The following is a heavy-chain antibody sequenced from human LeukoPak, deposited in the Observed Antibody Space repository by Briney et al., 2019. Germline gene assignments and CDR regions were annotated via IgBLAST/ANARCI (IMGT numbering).Heavy chain of an antibody. CDR2: INPNSGGT. J-gene: IGHJ4*02. Sequence: ASVKLCCKASGSTFTGYYMHWVRQAPGQGLEWMGWINPNSGGTNYAQKFQGRVTMTRDTSISTAYMELSRLRSDDTAVYYCARAPGTTMRSFDYWGQGTLVTVSS. D-gene: IGHD3-22*01. CDR3: ARAPGTTMRSFDY. V-gene: IGHV1-2*02. CDR1: GSTFTGYY.